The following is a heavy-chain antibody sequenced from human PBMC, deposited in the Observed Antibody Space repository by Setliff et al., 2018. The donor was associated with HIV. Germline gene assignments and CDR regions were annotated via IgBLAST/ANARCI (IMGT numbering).Heavy chain of an antibody. Sequence: PGGSLRLSCVASGFRFSTYGLHWVRQAPGKGLEWVTCIWYDGNNTYYAGSVKGRFTISRDNSKNTLYLQMNSLRAEDTAVYYCAKGRGCSVWGQGTLVTVSS. V-gene: IGHV3-30*02. D-gene: IGHD2-15*01. CDR1: GFRFSTYG. J-gene: IGHJ4*02. CDR2: IWYDGNNT. CDR3: AKGRGCSV.